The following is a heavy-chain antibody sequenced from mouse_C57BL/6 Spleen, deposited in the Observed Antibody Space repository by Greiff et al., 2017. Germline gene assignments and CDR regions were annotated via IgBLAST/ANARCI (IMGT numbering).Heavy chain of an antibody. J-gene: IGHJ4*01. Sequence: EVQLQQSGPELVKPGASVKISCKASGYTFTDYYMNWVKQSHGKSLEWIGDINPNNGGTSYNQKFKGKATLTVDKSSSTAYMELRSLTSEDSAVYYCARVLTTALYYYAMDYWGQGTSVTVSS. D-gene: IGHD1-2*01. CDR2: INPNNGGT. V-gene: IGHV1-26*01. CDR3: ARVLTTALYYYAMDY. CDR1: GYTFTDYY.